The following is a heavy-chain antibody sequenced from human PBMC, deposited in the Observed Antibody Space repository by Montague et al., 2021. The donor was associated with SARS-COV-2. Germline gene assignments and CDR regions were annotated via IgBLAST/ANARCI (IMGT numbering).Heavy chain of an antibody. CDR3: ASVKRGYYYGLGVSAHFDY. V-gene: IGHV4-59*01. D-gene: IGHD3-10*01. J-gene: IGHJ4*02. CDR1: GGSISSYY. CDR2: IYYSGST. Sequence: SETLSLTCTVSGGSISSYYWSWIRQPPGKGLEGIGYIYYSGSTNYNPSLKSRVTISVDTAKNQYSLKLSSVTAADTAVYYCASVKRGYYYGLGVSAHFDYWGQGTLVAVSS.